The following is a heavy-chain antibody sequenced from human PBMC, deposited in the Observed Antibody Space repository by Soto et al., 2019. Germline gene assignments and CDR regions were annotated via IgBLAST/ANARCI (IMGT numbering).Heavy chain of an antibody. D-gene: IGHD5-18*01. J-gene: IGHJ4*02. V-gene: IGHV3-21*01. CDR2: ISPSSTYI. CDR1: GFTFSSYS. Sequence: EVQLVESGGGLVKPGASLRLSCAASGFTFSSYSMNWVRQAPGKGLEWVSSISPSSTYIYYADSVKGRFVISRDNAKKSLYLQMYSLRAEDTAVYYCARMAAANIAEFDQWGQGTLVTVSS. CDR3: ARMAAANIAEFDQ.